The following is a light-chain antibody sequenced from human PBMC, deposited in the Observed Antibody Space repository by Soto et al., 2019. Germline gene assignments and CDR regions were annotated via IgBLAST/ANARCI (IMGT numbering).Light chain of an antibody. Sequence: QSALTQPASVSGSPGQSITISCTGTISVVGGYNYVSWYQQHPGKAPKLMIYEVSNRPSGVSNRFSGSKSGNTASLTISGLQAEDEADYYCSSYTSGSTFYVFGTGTKVTVL. CDR2: EVS. J-gene: IGLJ1*01. CDR3: SSYTSGSTFYV. V-gene: IGLV2-14*01. CDR1: ISVVGGYNY.